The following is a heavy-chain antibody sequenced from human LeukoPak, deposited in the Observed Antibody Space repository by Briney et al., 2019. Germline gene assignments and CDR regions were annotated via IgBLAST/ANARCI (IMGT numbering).Heavy chain of an antibody. V-gene: IGHV4-39*01. CDR2: IYYSGFT. D-gene: IGHD2-21*01. CDR1: GGSISNCDYF. J-gene: IGHJ4*01. CDR3: ARLTSDCFTYYYFDY. Sequence: SETLSLTCTVSGGSISNCDYFWGWLRQPPGKGLEWIGTIYYSGFTYYNPSLKSRVTIFVVTSKNQFSLKLTSVTAPDTAVYPCARLTSDCFTYYYFDYWGHGTLVTVSS.